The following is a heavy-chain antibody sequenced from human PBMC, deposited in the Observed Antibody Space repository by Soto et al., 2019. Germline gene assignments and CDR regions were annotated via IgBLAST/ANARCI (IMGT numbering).Heavy chain of an antibody. V-gene: IGHV3-23*01. CDR3: AGWGELTATRFDY. J-gene: IGHJ4*02. CDR2: ISAGGGTT. CDR1: GFAFDING. D-gene: IGHD3-16*01. Sequence: PGGSLRLSCAASGFAFDINGMTWVRQVPGKGLEWVSAISAGGGTTYYADPVKGRFTISRDNSKNMLYLQMNTVRAEDTAIYFCAGWGELTATRFDYWGQGTLVTVSS.